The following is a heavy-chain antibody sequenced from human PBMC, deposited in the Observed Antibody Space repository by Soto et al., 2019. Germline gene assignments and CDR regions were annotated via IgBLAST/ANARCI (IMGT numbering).Heavy chain of an antibody. CDR3: ARRWTTGEIDY. D-gene: IGHD4-17*01. V-gene: IGHV1-18*01. CDR2: ISAYTGNT. CDR1: GYIFNSFG. Sequence: QVQLVQSGGEVKKPGASVKVSCKASGYIFNSFGISWVRQAPGQGLEWMGWISAYTGNTKYAQNFQGRVTMTTDTSTCTAYMELRSPRSDDTAVYYCARRWTTGEIDYWGQGTLVSVSS. J-gene: IGHJ4*02.